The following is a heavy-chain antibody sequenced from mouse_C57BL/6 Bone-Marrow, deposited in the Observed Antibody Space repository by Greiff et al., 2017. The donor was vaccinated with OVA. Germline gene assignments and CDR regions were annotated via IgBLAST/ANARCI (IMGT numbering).Heavy chain of an antibody. D-gene: IGHD2-5*01. J-gene: IGHJ4*01. CDR2: IYPGSGST. V-gene: IGHV1-55*01. CDR1: GYTFTSYW. CDR3: ARGNYYSNPD. Sequence: QVQLQQSGAELVKPGASVKMSCKASGYTFTSYWITWVKQRPGQGLEWIGDIYPGSGSTNYNEKFKSKATLTVDTSSSTAYMQLSSLTSEDSAVYFCARGNYYSNPDWGQGTSVTVSS.